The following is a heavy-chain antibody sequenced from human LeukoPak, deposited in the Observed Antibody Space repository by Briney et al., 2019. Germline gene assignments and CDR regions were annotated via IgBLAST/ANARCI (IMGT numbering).Heavy chain of an antibody. CDR1: GGSISSGSYY. CDR3: ARACSGGSCYLRNYFDY. Sequence: SQTLSLTCTVSGGSISSGSYYWSWIRQPAGKGLEWIGRIYTSGSTNYNPSLKSRVTISVDTSKNQFSLKLSSVTAADTAVYYCARACSGGSCYLRNYFDYWGQGTLVTVSS. D-gene: IGHD2-15*01. V-gene: IGHV4-61*02. CDR2: IYTSGST. J-gene: IGHJ4*02.